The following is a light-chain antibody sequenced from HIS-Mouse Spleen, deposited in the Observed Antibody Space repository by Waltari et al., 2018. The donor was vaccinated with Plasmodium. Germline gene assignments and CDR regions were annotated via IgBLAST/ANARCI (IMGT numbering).Light chain of an antibody. CDR3: YSTDSSGNHRV. CDR2: EDS. J-gene: IGLJ3*02. V-gene: IGLV3-10*01. Sequence: SYDLTQPPSAPVSPGQTARITCSGDALPKKYAHWYQQRSGQAPVLVIDEDSKRPSGIPERFSGSSSGTMATLTISGAQVEDEADYYCYSTDSSGNHRVFGGGTKLTVL. CDR1: ALPKKY.